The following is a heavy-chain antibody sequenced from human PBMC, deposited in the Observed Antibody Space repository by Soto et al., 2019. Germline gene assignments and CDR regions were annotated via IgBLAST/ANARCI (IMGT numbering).Heavy chain of an antibody. CDR1: GYTFTGYY. Sequence: QVQLVQSGAEVKKPGASVKVSCKASGYTFTGYYMHWVRQAPGQGFEWMGWINPNSGGTNYAKKFQGRVTMTRDTSISPVYMELSRLRSDYTAVYYCAGNWNDGDDYFDYWGQGTLVTVSS. J-gene: IGHJ4*02. V-gene: IGHV1-2*02. CDR3: AGNWNDGDDYFDY. CDR2: INPNSGGT. D-gene: IGHD1-1*01.